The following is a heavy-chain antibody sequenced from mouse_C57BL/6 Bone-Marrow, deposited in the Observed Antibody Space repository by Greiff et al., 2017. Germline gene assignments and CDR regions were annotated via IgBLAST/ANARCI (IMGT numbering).Heavy chain of an antibody. J-gene: IGHJ3*01. V-gene: IGHV1-80*01. Sequence: VQLQQSGAELVKPGASVKISCKASGYAFSSYWMNWVKQRPGKGLEWIGQIYPGDGDTNYNGKFKGKATLTADTSSSPAYMQLSSLTSEDSAVYFCARERLQRGFAYWGQGTLVTVSA. D-gene: IGHD1-1*01. CDR2: IYPGDGDT. CDR3: ARERLQRGFAY. CDR1: GYAFSSYW.